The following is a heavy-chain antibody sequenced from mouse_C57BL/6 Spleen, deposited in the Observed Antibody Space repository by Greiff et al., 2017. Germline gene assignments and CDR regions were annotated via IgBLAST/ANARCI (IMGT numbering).Heavy chain of an antibody. CDR3: ARHRIITTVVGGAMDY. CDR1: GFTFSSYT. Sequence: EVKLEESGGGLVKPGGSLKLSCAASGFTFSSYTMSWVRQTPEKRLEWVATISGGGGNTYYPDSVKGRFTISRDNAKNTLYLQMSSLRSEDTALYYCARHRIITTVVGGAMDYWGQGTSVTVSS. CDR2: ISGGGGNT. D-gene: IGHD1-1*01. V-gene: IGHV5-9*01. J-gene: IGHJ4*01.